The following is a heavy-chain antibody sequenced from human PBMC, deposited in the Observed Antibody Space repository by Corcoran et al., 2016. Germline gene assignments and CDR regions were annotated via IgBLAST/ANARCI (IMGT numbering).Heavy chain of an antibody. D-gene: IGHD6-6*01. Sequence: QVQLVESGGGVVQPGGSLRLSCAASGFSFSSYGMHWVRQAPGKGLEWVAFMRYDGSYKYYADSVEGRFTISRDNSKSTLYLQVDSLRVEDTAVYYCAKDRSWYSNSHGAFDIWGQGTMVTVS. J-gene: IGHJ3*02. CDR1: GFSFSSYG. V-gene: IGHV3-30*02. CDR2: MRYDGSYK. CDR3: AKDRSWYSNSHGAFDI.